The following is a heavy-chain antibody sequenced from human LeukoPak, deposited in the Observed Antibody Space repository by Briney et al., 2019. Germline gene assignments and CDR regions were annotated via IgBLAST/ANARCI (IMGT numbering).Heavy chain of an antibody. CDR2: ISYDGSNK. CDR3: AKDVGEWEPNGGFDY. V-gene: IGHV3-30-3*01. Sequence: GGSLRLSCAASGFTFSSYAMHWVRQAPGKGLEWVAVISYDGSNKYYADSVKGRFTISRDNSKNTLYLQMNSLRAEDTAVYYCAKDVGEWEPNGGFDYWGQGTLVTVSS. D-gene: IGHD1-26*01. J-gene: IGHJ4*02. CDR1: GFTFSSYA.